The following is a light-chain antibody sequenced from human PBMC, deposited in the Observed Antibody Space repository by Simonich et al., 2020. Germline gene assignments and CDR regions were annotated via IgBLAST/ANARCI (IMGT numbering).Light chain of an antibody. CDR2: EDS. CDR1: NIGSKS. CDR3: YSTDSSGNHSGV. J-gene: IGLJ3*02. Sequence: SYVLTQPPSVSVAPGKTARITCGGNNIGSKSVHWYQQKSGQAPVLVIYEDSKRPSGIPVIFSGSSSGTIATLTISGAQVEDEADYYCYSTDSSGNHSGVFGGGTKLTVL. V-gene: IGLV3-10*01.